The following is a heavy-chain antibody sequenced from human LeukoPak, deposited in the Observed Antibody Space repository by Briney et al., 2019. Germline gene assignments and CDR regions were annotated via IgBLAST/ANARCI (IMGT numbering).Heavy chain of an antibody. CDR3: AHLRDGYTLRTLIPFDI. D-gene: IGHD5-24*01. Sequence: SGPTLVNPTQTLTLTCTFSGFSLSTRGVGVGWIRQPPGKALEWLAVIYWDDDKNFSPSLRSRLTITKDTSKNQVVLRMTNMDPVDTGTYYCAHLRDGYTLRTLIPFDIWGQGTMVIVSS. J-gene: IGHJ3*02. CDR2: IYWDDDK. CDR1: GFSLSTRGVG. V-gene: IGHV2-5*02.